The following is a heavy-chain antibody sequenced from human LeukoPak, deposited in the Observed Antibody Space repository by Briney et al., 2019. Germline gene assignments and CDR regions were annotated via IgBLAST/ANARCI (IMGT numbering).Heavy chain of an antibody. Sequence: GGSLRLSCAATGFTSVNYAMSWVRQAPGKGLEWVSYISSSSSTIYYADSVKGRFTISRDNAKNSLYLQMSSLRDEDTAVYYCARVLLWFGDDYWGQGTLVTVSS. V-gene: IGHV3-48*02. D-gene: IGHD3-10*01. CDR2: ISSSSSTI. CDR1: GFTSVNYA. J-gene: IGHJ4*02. CDR3: ARVLLWFGDDY.